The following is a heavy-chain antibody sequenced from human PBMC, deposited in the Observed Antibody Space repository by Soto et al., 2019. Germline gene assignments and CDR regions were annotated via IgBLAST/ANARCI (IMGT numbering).Heavy chain of an antibody. CDR2: IWYDGGIK. V-gene: IGHV3-33*01. J-gene: IGHJ6*02. CDR1: GFTFNTYG. D-gene: IGHD2-15*01. Sequence: GGSLRLSCAASGFTFNTYGMHRVRQAPGKGLEWVAVIWYDGGIKYYSDSTRGRFIVSRDNSRNTLYLQMNSLRVEDTAVYYCARIDCTGGNCRPYAYYDLDVWGQGTTVTVSS. CDR3: ARIDCTGGNCRPYAYYDLDV.